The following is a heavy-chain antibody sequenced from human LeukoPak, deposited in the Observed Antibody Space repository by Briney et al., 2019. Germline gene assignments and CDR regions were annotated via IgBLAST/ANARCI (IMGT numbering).Heavy chain of an antibody. CDR3: VKDRQYHASGMRRGLDY. CDR1: GFTFNHFA. V-gene: IGHV3-9*01. CDR2: VSWNGGTI. Sequence: GGSLRLSCATSGFTFNHFAMHWVRQPLGKGLEWVSGVSWNGGTIGYADSVKGRFIISRDNAMKSVALQMNSLRPDDTALYYCVKDRQYHASGMRRGLDYWGQGILVTVSS. D-gene: IGHD3-10*01. J-gene: IGHJ4*02.